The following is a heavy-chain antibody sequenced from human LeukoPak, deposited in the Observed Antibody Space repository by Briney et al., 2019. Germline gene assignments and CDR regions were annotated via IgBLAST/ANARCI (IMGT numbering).Heavy chain of an antibody. Sequence: SETLSLTCTVSGDSISSYYWTWIRKPPGKGLEWIGYIYYSGSTNYNPSLKSRVTISVDPSKNQFSLKLNSVTAADTAVYYCARENNYFDYWGQGTLVTVSS. V-gene: IGHV4-59*01. CDR3: ARENNYFDY. J-gene: IGHJ4*02. CDR2: IYYSGST. CDR1: GDSISSYY.